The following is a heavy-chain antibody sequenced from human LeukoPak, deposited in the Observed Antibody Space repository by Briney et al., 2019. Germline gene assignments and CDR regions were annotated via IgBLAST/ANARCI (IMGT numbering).Heavy chain of an antibody. D-gene: IGHD3-10*01. CDR1: GFTFSSNS. CDR2: ISSSSSYI. Sequence: PGGSLRLSRAASGFTFSSNSMNWVRQAPGKGLECVSSISSSSSYIYYADSVKGRFTISRDNAKNSLYLQMNSLRAEDTAVYYCARDHYYGSGSYYPYWGQGTLVTVSS. J-gene: IGHJ4*02. CDR3: ARDHYYGSGSYYPY. V-gene: IGHV3-21*01.